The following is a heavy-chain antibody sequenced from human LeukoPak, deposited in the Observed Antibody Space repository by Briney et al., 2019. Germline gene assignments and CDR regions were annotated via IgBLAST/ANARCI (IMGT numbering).Heavy chain of an antibody. CDR2: INHSGGT. Sequence: KSSETLSLTCAVYNGSFSGYYWSWIRQSPGKGLEWIGEINHSGGTNYNPSLKSRVTMSVDTSKNQFSLKLSSVTAADTAVYYCARVRGSSGSYEYYHYMDVWGKGTTVTISS. J-gene: IGHJ6*03. V-gene: IGHV4-34*01. CDR1: NGSFSGYY. CDR3: ARVRGSSGSYEYYHYMDV. D-gene: IGHD1-26*01.